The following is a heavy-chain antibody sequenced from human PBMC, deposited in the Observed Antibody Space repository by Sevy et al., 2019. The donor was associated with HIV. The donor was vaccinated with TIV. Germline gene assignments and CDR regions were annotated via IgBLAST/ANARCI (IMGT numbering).Heavy chain of an antibody. V-gene: IGHV1-8*01. CDR1: GYTFTSYD. J-gene: IGHJ3*02. CDR3: ATQLYCSSTSCIYAIAFDI. CDR2: MNPNSGNT. Sequence: GASVKVSCKASGYTFTSYDINWVRQATGQGLEWMGWMNPNSGNTGYAQKFQGRVTMTRNTSISTAYMELSSLRSEDTAVYYWATQLYCSSTSCIYAIAFDIWGQGTMVTVSS. D-gene: IGHD2-2*01.